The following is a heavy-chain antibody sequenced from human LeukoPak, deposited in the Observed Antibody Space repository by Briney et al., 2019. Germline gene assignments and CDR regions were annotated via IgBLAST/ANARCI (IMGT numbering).Heavy chain of an antibody. D-gene: IGHD6-13*01. V-gene: IGHV3-11*01. Sequence: GGSLRLSCAASGFTFSDYYMSWIRQAPGKGLEWVSYISSSGSTIYYADSVKGRFTISRDNAKNSLYLQMNSLRAEDTAVYYCASSLFAGTFDYWGQGTLVTVSS. J-gene: IGHJ4*02. CDR2: ISSSGSTI. CDR1: GFTFSDYY. CDR3: ASSLFAGTFDY.